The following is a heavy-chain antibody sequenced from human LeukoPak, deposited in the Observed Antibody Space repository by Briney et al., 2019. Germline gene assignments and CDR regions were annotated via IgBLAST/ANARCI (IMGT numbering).Heavy chain of an antibody. V-gene: IGHV1-2*04. CDR2: INPNSGGT. CDR1: GYTFTGYY. D-gene: IGHD3-16*02. CDR3: ARGDYVWGSYRPYYFDY. J-gene: IGHJ4*02. Sequence: GASVTVSCKASGYTFTGYYMHWVRQAPGQGLEWMGWINPNSGGTNYAQKFQGWVTMTRDTSISTAYMELSRLRSDDTAVYYCARGDYVWGSYRPYYFDYWGQGTLVTASS.